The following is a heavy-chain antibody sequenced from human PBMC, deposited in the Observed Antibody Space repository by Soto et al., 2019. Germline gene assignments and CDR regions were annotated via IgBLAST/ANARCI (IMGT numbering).Heavy chain of an antibody. CDR2: ITSDSNTI. Sequence: EVQLVESGGGLVQPGGSLRLSCAASGFTFSTSEMNWVRQAPGTGLEWVSHITSDSNTIYYADSVKGRFTISRDNAESSLYLQMNSLRAEDTAVYYCARSSGHYRPFDSWGQGTLVAVSS. CDR1: GFTFSTSE. D-gene: IGHD3-22*01. V-gene: IGHV3-48*03. CDR3: ARSSGHYRPFDS. J-gene: IGHJ4*02.